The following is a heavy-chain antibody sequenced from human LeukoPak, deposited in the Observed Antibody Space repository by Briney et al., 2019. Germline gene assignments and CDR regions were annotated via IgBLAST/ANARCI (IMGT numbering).Heavy chain of an antibody. CDR3: ASLGDSSGYYC. V-gene: IGHV3-23*01. CDR1: GFTFSSYA. Sequence: GSLRLSCAASGFTFSSYAMSWVRQAPGKGLEWVSAISGSGGSTYYADSVKGRFTISRDNSKNTLYLQMNSLRAEDTAVYYCASLGDSSGYYCWGQGTLVTVSS. J-gene: IGHJ4*02. D-gene: IGHD3-22*01. CDR2: ISGSGGST.